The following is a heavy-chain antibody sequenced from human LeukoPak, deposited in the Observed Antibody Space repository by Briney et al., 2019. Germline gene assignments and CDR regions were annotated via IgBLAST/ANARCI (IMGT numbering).Heavy chain of an antibody. CDR1: GFTFSSYA. J-gene: IGHJ4*02. D-gene: IGHD4-17*01. CDR3: ARDNYGDYARRFDY. CDR2: ISGSGGST. Sequence: PGGSLRLSCAASGFTFSSYAMSWVRQAPGKGLEWVSAISGSGGSTYYADSVKGRFAISRDNSKNTLYLQMNSLRAEDTAVYYCARDNYGDYARRFDYWGQGTLVTVSS. V-gene: IGHV3-23*01.